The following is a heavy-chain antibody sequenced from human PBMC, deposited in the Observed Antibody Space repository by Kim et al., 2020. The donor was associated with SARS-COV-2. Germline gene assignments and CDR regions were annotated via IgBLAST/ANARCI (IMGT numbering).Heavy chain of an antibody. CDR3: ARDKTPAGAMIVVVTIDAFDI. CDR2: ISSSSSYI. D-gene: IGHD3-22*01. J-gene: IGHJ3*02. CDR1: GFTFSSYS. V-gene: IGHV3-21*01. Sequence: GGSLRLSCAAPGFTFSSYSMNWVRQAPGKGLEWVSSISSSSSYIYYADSVKGRFTISRDNAKNSLYLQMNSLRAEDTAVYYCARDKTPAGAMIVVVTIDAFDIWGQGTMVTVSS.